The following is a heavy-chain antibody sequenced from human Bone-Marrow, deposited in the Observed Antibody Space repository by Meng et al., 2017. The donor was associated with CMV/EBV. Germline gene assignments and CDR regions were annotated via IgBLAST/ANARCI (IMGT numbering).Heavy chain of an antibody. V-gene: IGHV3-21*01. CDR1: GFTFSSYS. J-gene: IGHJ4*02. Sequence: LSLTCAASGFTFSSYSMNWVRQAPGKGLEWVSSISSSSSYIYYADSVKGRFTISRDNAKNSLYLQMNSLRAEDTAVYYCAREVGYDFWSGYYVDYWGQGTLVTVSS. CDR3: AREVGYDFWSGYYVDY. CDR2: ISSSSSYI. D-gene: IGHD3-3*01.